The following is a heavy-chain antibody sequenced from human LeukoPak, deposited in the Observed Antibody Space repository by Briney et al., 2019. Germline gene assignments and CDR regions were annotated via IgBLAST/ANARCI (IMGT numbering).Heavy chain of an antibody. D-gene: IGHD3-10*01. CDR3: ARDSVGSGSFDY. V-gene: IGHV3-23*01. Sequence: GGSLRLSCAAPGFTFSSYAMSWVRQAPGKGLEWVSAITGSGGSTYYADSVKGRFTISRDNSKNTLYLQMNSLRAEDTAVYYCARDSVGSGSFDYWGQGTLVTVSS. J-gene: IGHJ4*02. CDR2: ITGSGGST. CDR1: GFTFSSYA.